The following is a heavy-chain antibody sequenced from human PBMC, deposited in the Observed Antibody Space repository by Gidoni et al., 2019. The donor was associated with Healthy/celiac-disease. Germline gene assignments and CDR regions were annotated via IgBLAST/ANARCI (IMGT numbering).Heavy chain of an antibody. J-gene: IGHJ5*02. CDR2: IRSKANSYAT. CDR1: GFTFSGSA. Sequence: EVQLVESGGGLVQPGGSLKLSCAASGFTFSGSAMHWVRQASGKGLEWVGRIRSKANSYATAYAASVKGRFTISRDDSKNTAYLQMNSLKTEDTAVYYCTRHGSSSYGPWGQGTLVTVSS. CDR3: TRHGSSSYGP. D-gene: IGHD6-6*01. V-gene: IGHV3-73*02.